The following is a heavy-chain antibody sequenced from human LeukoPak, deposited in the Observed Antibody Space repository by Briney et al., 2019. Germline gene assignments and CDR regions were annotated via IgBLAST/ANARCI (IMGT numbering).Heavy chain of an antibody. V-gene: IGHV3-21*01. CDR2: ISSSSSYI. D-gene: IGHD3-16*02. CDR3: ASSYRPNLAQFDY. Sequence: GGSLRLSCAASGFTFSSYSMIWVRQAPGKGLEWVSSISSSSSYIHDADSVKGRFTVSRDNAKNSLYLQMNGLRAEDTAVFYCASSYRPNLAQFDYWGQGILVTVSS. CDR1: GFTFSSYS. J-gene: IGHJ4*02.